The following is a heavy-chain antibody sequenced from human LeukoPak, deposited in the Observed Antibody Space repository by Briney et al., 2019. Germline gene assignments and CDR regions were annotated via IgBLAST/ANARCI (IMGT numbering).Heavy chain of an antibody. J-gene: IGHJ4*02. D-gene: IGHD6-6*01. Sequence: GASVKVPCKASGYTFTSYGISWVRQAPGQGLEWMGWISAYNGNTNYAQKLQGRVTMTTDTSTSTAYMELRSLRSDDTAVYYCARAGAARPDAFFDYWGQGTLVTVSS. CDR2: ISAYNGNT. CDR3: ARAGAARPDAFFDY. CDR1: GYTFTSYG. V-gene: IGHV1-18*01.